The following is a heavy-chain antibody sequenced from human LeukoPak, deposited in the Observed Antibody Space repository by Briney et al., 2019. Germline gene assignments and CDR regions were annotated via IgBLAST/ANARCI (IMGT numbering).Heavy chain of an antibody. Sequence: GRSLRLSCTASGFTFGDYAMSWVRQAPGKGLEWVGFIRSKAYGGTTEYAASVKGRFTISRDDSKIIAYLQMNSLKPEDTAVYYCTRAGMVRGVSYYYYGMDVWGKGTTVTVPS. CDR1: GFTFGDYA. CDR3: TRAGMVRGVSYYYYGMDV. D-gene: IGHD3-10*01. V-gene: IGHV3-49*04. J-gene: IGHJ6*04. CDR2: IRSKAYGGTT.